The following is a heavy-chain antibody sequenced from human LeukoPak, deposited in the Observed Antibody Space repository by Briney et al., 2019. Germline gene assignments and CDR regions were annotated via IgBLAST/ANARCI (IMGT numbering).Heavy chain of an antibody. CDR1: GFTFRNYS. D-gene: IGHD1-26*01. Sequence: GVSLRLSCAASGFTFRNYSMSWVRQAPGKGLEWVSSVHRDGSGTFYAEAVKGRFNISRANSRDTLYLQMNRLRAEDTAMYYCAKDLKSGDGKWEVDFWGQGTLVTVSS. J-gene: IGHJ4*02. CDR3: AKDLKSGDGKWEVDF. V-gene: IGHV3-23*01. CDR2: VHRDGSGT.